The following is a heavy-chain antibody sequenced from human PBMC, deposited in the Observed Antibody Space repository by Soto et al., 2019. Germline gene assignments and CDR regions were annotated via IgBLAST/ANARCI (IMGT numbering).Heavy chain of an antibody. CDR2: INHSGST. Sequence: QVQLPQWGAGLLKPSETLSLTCAVYGGSFSGYYWSWIRQLPGKGLEWIGEINHSGSTKYNPSLKSRVTISVDTSKNKFSLKLTSVTAADTAVYYCARGTSCCGYDYWGQGALVTVSS. V-gene: IGHV4-34*01. D-gene: IGHD2-2*01. CDR1: GGSFSGYY. CDR3: ARGTSCCGYDY. J-gene: IGHJ4*02.